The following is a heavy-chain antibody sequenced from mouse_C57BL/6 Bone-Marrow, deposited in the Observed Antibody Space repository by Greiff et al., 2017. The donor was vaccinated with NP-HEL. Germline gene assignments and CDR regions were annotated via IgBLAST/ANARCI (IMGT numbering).Heavy chain of an antibody. V-gene: IGHV14-4*01. Sequence: EVKLMESGAELVRPGASVKLSCTASGFNIKDDYMHWVKQRPEQGLEWIGWIDPENGDTEYASKFQGKATITADTSSNTAYLQLSSLTSEDTAVYYCTTRTGTSPFDYWGQGTTLTVSS. D-gene: IGHD4-1*01. CDR3: TTRTGTSPFDY. J-gene: IGHJ2*01. CDR1: GFNIKDDY. CDR2: IDPENGDT.